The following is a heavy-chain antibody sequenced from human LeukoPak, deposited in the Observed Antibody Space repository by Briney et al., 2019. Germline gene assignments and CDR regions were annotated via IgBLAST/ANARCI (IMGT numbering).Heavy chain of an antibody. V-gene: IGHV4-61*02. Sequence: SQTLSLTCTVSGDSISSGGYYWSWIRQYPGKGLEWIGRIYTSGRTNYNPSLKSRVTMSVDRSKNQFSLKLSSVTAADTAVYYCARESDWAPIGYWGQGTLVTVSS. CDR3: ARESDWAPIGY. CDR2: IYTSGRT. CDR1: GDSISSGGYY. J-gene: IGHJ4*02. D-gene: IGHD3-9*01.